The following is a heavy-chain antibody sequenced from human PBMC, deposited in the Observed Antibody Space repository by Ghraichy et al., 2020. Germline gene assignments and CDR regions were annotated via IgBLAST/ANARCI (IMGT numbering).Heavy chain of an antibody. Sequence: SVKVSCKASGGTFSSYAISWVRQAPGQGLEWMGGIIPIFGTANYAQKFQGRVTITTDESTSTAYMELSSLRSEDTAVYYCARDDGVATFYRPFDYWGQGTLVTVSS. CDR3: ARDDGVATFYRPFDY. J-gene: IGHJ4*02. D-gene: IGHD5-12*01. CDR1: GGTFSSYA. CDR2: IIPIFGTA. V-gene: IGHV1-69*05.